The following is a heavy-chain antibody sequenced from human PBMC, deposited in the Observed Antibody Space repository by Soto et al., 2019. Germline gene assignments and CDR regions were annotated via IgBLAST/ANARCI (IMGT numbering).Heavy chain of an antibody. V-gene: IGHV3-30-3*01. D-gene: IGHD3-3*01. CDR3: AQITIFGVADFDY. J-gene: IGHJ4*02. CDR1: GFTFSSYA. CDR2: ISYDGSNK. Sequence: QVPLVESGGGVVQPGRSLRLSCAASGFTFSSYAMHWVRQAPGKGLEWVAVISYDGSNKYYADSVKGRFTISRDNSKNTLYLQMNSLRAEDTAVYYCAQITIFGVADFDYWGQGTLVTVSS.